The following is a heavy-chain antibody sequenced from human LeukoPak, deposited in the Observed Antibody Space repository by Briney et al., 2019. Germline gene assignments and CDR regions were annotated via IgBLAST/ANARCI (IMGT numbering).Heavy chain of an antibody. D-gene: IGHD4-11*01. CDR1: GFIFNSYG. V-gene: IGHV3-30*02. J-gene: IGHJ4*02. CDR2: IQSDGSDE. Sequence: GGSLRLSCAASGFIFNSYGMHWVRQAPGKGLEWVGFIQSDGSDEFYADSVKGRFSISRDNSKNTLSLQMNSLRTEDTAVYYCAKDQVTHRGQGTLVTVSS. CDR3: AKDQVTH.